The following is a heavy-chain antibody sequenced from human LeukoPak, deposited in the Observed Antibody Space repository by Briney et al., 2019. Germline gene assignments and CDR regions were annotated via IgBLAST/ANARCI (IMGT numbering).Heavy chain of an antibody. CDR1: GFTFSSYG. V-gene: IGHV3-33*06. CDR3: AKGPWVRGRPGYFDY. J-gene: IGHJ4*02. Sequence: GGSLRLSCAASGFTFSSYGMHWVRQAPGKGLEWVAVIWYDGSNKYYADSVKGRFTISRDNSKNTLYLQMNSLRAEDTAVYYCAKGPWVRGRPGYFDYWGQGTLVTVSS. D-gene: IGHD3-10*01. CDR2: IWYDGSNK.